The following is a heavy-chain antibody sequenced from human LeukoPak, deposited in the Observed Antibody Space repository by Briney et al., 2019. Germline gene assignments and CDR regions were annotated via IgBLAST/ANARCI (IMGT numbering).Heavy chain of an antibody. J-gene: IGHJ5*02. D-gene: IGHD3-10*01. CDR2: ISIYNGNT. CDR3: ARARDLLLWFGATPGWSDP. V-gene: IGHV1-18*01. Sequence: GASVKVSCKASGYTFTSYGISWVRQAPGQGLEWMGWISIYNGNTNYAQKLQGRVTMTTDTSTSTAYMELRSLRSEDTAVYYCARARDLLLWFGATPGWSDPWGQGTLVTVSS. CDR1: GYTFTSYG.